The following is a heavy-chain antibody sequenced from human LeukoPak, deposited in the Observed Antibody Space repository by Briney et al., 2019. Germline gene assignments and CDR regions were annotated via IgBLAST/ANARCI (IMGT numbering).Heavy chain of an antibody. J-gene: IGHJ4*02. Sequence: SETLSLTCAVYGGSFSGYYWSWIRQPPGKGLEWIGEINHRGSTNYNPSLKSRVTISVDTSKNQFSLKLSSVTAADTAVYYCARVSLGESYYFDYWGQGTLVTVSS. D-gene: IGHD3-10*01. CDR2: INHRGST. CDR1: GGSFSGYY. CDR3: ARVSLGESYYFDY. V-gene: IGHV4-34*01.